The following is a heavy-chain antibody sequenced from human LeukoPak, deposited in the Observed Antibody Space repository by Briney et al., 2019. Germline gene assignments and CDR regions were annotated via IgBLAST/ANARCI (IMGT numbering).Heavy chain of an antibody. D-gene: IGHD2-2*02. V-gene: IGHV3-23*01. Sequence: GGSLRLSCAASGFTFSSYAMSWVRQAPGKGLEWVSAIGGSGGSTYYADSVKGRFTISRDNSKTTLYLQMNSLRAEDTAVYYCAPPPGLGYCSSTSCYTDFDYWGQGTLVTVSS. CDR2: IGGSGGST. CDR1: GFTFSSYA. J-gene: IGHJ4*02. CDR3: APPPGLGYCSSTSCYTDFDY.